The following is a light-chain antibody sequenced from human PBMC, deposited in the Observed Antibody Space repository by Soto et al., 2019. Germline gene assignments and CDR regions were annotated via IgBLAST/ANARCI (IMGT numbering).Light chain of an antibody. CDR1: QSIGLA. V-gene: IGKV3-11*01. J-gene: IGKJ1*01. CDR2: DAS. CDR3: QQRTDRPPWT. Sequence: EIVLTQSPATLSLSPGERATLSCRASQSIGLAIAWYQHKPGQAPRLLIFDASQRATGIPARFRGSGSGTDFTLSISSPEPEDFAVYYCQQRTDRPPWTFGQGTKVDIK.